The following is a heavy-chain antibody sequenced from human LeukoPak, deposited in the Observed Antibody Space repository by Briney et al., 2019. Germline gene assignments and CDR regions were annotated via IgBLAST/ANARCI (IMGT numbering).Heavy chain of an antibody. CDR3: ARSRSGSYFDS. D-gene: IGHD1-26*01. CDR1: GFAFSGDD. CDR2: ISTTGDT. J-gene: IGHJ4*02. Sequence: PGGSLRLSCAASGFAFSGDDMHWVRQATGKGLEWVSAISTTGDTYYPGSVKDRFTISRENAKSSLYLQMNSLRAEDTAVYYCARSRSGSYFDSWGQGTLVAVSS. V-gene: IGHV3-13*04.